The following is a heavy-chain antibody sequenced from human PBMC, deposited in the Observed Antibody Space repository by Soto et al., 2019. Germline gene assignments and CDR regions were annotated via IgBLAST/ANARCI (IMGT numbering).Heavy chain of an antibody. CDR2: IHNSGSN. J-gene: IGHJ4*02. CDR3: ASMGYHSGSGNYPLDY. CDR1: GGSISDSNDH. Sequence: SETLSLTCTVSGGSISDSNDHWGWIRQSPGQGLEWIGSIHNSGSNHYNPSFKSRATIFLDTSKNQFSLNLKSVTAADTAMYYCASMGYHSGSGNYPLDYWGQGTLVTVSS. D-gene: IGHD3-10*01. V-gene: IGHV4-39*01.